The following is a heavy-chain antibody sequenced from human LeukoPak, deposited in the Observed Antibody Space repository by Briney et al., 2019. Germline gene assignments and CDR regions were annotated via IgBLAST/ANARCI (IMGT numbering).Heavy chain of an antibody. V-gene: IGHV3-48*03. J-gene: IGHJ4*02. CDR1: GCTFSSSE. D-gene: IGHD6-6*01. Sequence: PGGSLRLSCAASGCTFSSSEMNWVHHAPPRGLVWVSYISSSGSTIYYAESVKGRFTISRDNAKNSLYLQMNSLRAEDTAVYYCAREWGSSSAVDYWGQGPLVTVSS. CDR3: AREWGSSSAVDY. CDR2: ISSSGSTI.